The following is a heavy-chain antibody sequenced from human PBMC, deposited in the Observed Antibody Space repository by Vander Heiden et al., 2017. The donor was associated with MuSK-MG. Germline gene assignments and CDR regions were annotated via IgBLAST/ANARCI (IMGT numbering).Heavy chain of an antibody. CDR2: IWYDGSNK. D-gene: IGHD2-15*01. V-gene: IGHV3-33*01. CDR1: GFTFSSYG. CDR3: ARGLTSGYCSGGSCPGYYDY. J-gene: IGHJ4*02. Sequence: QVQLVESGGGVVQPGRSLRLSCAASGFTFSSYGMHWVRQVPGKGLGWVAVIWYDGSNKYYADSVKGRFTISRDNSKNTLYLQMNSLRAEDTAVYYCARGLTSGYCSGGSCPGYYDYWGQGTLVTVSS.